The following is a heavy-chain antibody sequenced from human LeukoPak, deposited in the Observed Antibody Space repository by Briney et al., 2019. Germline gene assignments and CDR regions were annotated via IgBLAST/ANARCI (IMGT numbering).Heavy chain of an antibody. J-gene: IGHJ6*03. CDR3: ARVCPVCSSTSCSYYYYMDV. D-gene: IGHD2-2*01. Sequence: SETLTLTCTVSGGSISSGSYYWSWIRQPAGKGLEWIGRIYTSGSTNYNPSLKSRVTISVDTSKNQFSLKLSSVTAADTAVYYCARVCPVCSSTSCSYYYYMDVWGKGTTVTVSS. V-gene: IGHV4-61*02. CDR1: GGSISSGSYY. CDR2: IYTSGST.